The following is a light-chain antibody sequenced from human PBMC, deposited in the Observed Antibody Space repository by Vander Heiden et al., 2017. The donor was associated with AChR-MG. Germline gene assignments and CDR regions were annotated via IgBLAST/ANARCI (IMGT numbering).Light chain of an antibody. V-gene: IGKV3-11*01. CDR2: DTS. J-gene: IGKJ1*01. Sequence: EIVLTQSPGTLSLSPGEKATLSCRASQSVSSNLAWDQQKPGQAPSLLIYDTSNRDTGIQDRFSGSGSGTDFTLTSSSLETEDFEVYYCQQRSNWPPTVGQGTQVEIK. CDR1: QSVSSN. CDR3: QQRSNWPPT.